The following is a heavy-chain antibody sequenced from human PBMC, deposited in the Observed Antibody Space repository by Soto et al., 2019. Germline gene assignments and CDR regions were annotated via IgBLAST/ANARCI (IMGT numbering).Heavy chain of an antibody. Sequence: QVQLVQSGXXXXKXXXXVKXSCKASGYTFTNYGISWVRXAPGQGLEWMGWISAYNGNTDYAQKLQGRVTMTTDTSTSTAYMELRSLRSDDTAVYYCARVGAYCVSTSCHDYWGQGTLVTVSS. CDR2: ISAYNGNT. CDR1: GYTFTNYG. V-gene: IGHV1-18*01. D-gene: IGHD2-2*01. CDR3: ARVGAYCVSTSCHDY. J-gene: IGHJ4*02.